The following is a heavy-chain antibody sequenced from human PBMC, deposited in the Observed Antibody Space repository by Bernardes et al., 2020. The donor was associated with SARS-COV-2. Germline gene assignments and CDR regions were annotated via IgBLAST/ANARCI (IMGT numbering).Heavy chain of an antibody. Sequence: GGSLRLSCSASGFIFSNYAMSWVRQAPGKGLEWVSSISNSGGSPYYADSVKGRFTISRDNFNNKLYLEMNSLRAENTALYYCASQPGGASGTFGFDPWGQGTVVTVSS. CDR3: ASQPGGASGTFGFDP. CDR2: ISNSGGSP. CDR1: GFIFSNYA. J-gene: IGHJ5*02. V-gene: IGHV3-23*01. D-gene: IGHD1-26*01.